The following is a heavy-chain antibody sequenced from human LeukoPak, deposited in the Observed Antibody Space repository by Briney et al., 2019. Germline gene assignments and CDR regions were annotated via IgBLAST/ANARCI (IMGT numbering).Heavy chain of an antibody. V-gene: IGHV4-61*09. CDR3: AREGVQPWFFDY. Sequence: SETLSLTCTVSGGSIGSGSYYWSWIRQPAGKGLEWIGHIYTSGSTNYNPSLKSRVTISVDTSKNQFSLKLSSVTAADTAVYYCAREGVQPWFFDYWGQGTLVTVSS. D-gene: IGHD5-18*01. CDR1: GGSIGSGSYY. CDR2: IYTSGST. J-gene: IGHJ4*02.